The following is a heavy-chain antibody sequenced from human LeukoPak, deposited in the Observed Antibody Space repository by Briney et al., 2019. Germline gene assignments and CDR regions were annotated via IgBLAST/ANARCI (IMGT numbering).Heavy chain of an antibody. CDR3: AKLPWGDHDLFDY. V-gene: IGHV3-30*18. Sequence: GRSLRLSCAASGFTFSSYGMHWVRQAPGKGLGWVAVISYDGSNKYYADSVKGRFTISRDNSKNTLYLQMNSLRAEDTAVYYCAKLPWGDHDLFDYWGQGTLVTVSS. CDR2: ISYDGSNK. J-gene: IGHJ4*02. CDR1: GFTFSSYG. D-gene: IGHD2-21*02.